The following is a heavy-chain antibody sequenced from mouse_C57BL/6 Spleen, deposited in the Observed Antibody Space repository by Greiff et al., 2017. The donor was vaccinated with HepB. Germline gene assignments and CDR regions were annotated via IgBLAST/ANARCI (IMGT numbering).Heavy chain of an antibody. V-gene: IGHV5-17*01. CDR3: ARIDGYSYYFDY. D-gene: IGHD2-3*01. CDR2: ISSGSSTI. CDR1: GFTFSDYG. Sequence: VQLKESGGGLVKPGGSLKLSCAASGFTFSDYGMHWVRQAPEKGLEWVAYISSGSSTIYYADTVKGRFTISRDNAKNTLFLQMTSLSSEDTAMYYCARIDGYSYYFDYWGQGTTLTVSS. J-gene: IGHJ2*01.